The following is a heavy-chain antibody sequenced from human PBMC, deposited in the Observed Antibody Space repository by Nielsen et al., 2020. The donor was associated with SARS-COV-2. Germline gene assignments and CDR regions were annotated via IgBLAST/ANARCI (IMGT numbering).Heavy chain of an antibody. Sequence: SETLSLTCAVYGGSFSGYYWSWIRQPPGKGLEWIGEINHSGSTNYNPSLKSRVTISVDMSKNQFSLKLSSVTAADTAVYYCARGSAAAAGLFPFDYWGQGTLVTVSS. D-gene: IGHD6-13*01. J-gene: IGHJ4*02. CDR3: ARGSAAAAGLFPFDY. CDR1: GGSFSGYY. V-gene: IGHV4-34*01. CDR2: INHSGST.